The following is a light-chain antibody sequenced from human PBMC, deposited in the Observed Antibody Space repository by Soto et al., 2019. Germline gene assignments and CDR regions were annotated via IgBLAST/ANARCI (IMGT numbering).Light chain of an antibody. V-gene: IGKV1-27*01. J-gene: IGKJ3*01. CDR3: QKYSSVPV. CDR2: AAS. CDR1: QGIRNF. Sequence: DIQMTQSPTSLSASVGDRVTITCRASQGIRNFVAWYQQKPGKAPKLLIYAASTLQSGVPSRFSGSGSGTDFHFNINSLQPGDVATYSCQKYSSVPVFGPGTKVEIK.